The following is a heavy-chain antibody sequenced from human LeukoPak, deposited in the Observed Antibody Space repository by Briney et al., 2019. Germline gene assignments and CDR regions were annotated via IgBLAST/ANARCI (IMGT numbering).Heavy chain of an antibody. Sequence: SETLSLTCAVSGYSISSGYYWGWIRQPPGKGLEWIGSIYHSGSTYYKPSLKSRVTISVDTAKNQFSPKLSSVTAADTAVYYCARVVPAGYYFDYWGQGTLVTVSS. CDR2: IYHSGST. V-gene: IGHV4-38-2*01. D-gene: IGHD2-2*01. J-gene: IGHJ4*02. CDR3: ARVVPAGYYFDY. CDR1: GYSISSGYY.